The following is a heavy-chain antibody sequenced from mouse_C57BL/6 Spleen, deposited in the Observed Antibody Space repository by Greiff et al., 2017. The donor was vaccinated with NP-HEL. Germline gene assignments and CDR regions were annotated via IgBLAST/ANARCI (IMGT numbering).Heavy chain of an antibody. V-gene: IGHV1-15*01. D-gene: IGHD1-1*01. CDR3: TRWGLLRFDY. Sequence: VKLQESGAELVRPGASVTLSCKASGYTFTDYEMHWVKQTPVHGLEWIGAIDPETGGTAYNQKFKGKAILTADKSSSTAYMELRSLTSEDSAVYYWTRWGLLRFDYWGQGTTLTVSS. CDR2: IDPETGGT. CDR1: GYTFTDYE. J-gene: IGHJ2*01.